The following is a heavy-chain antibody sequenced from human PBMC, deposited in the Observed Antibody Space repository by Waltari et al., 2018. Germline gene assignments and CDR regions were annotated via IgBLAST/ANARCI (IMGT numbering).Heavy chain of an antibody. J-gene: IGHJ4*02. V-gene: IGHV4-4*07. CDR2: IYTSGST. CDR1: GGSISSYY. D-gene: IGHD3-3*01. Sequence: QVQLQESGPGLVEPSETLSLTCTVSGGSISSYYWSWIRQPAGKGLEWIGRIYTSGSTNYNPSLKSRVTMSVDTSKNQFSLKLSSVTAADTAVYYCARESDFWSGYYYYFDYWGQGTLVTVSS. CDR3: ARESDFWSGYYYYFDY.